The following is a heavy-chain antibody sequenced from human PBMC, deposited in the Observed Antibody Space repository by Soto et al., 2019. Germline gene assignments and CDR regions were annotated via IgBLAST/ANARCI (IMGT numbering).Heavy chain of an antibody. CDR3: ARAPILVGVTPYENYFDS. CDR2: SIPIFGTA. D-gene: IGHD3-3*01. CDR1: RGTFSNSV. J-gene: IGHJ4*02. V-gene: IGHV1-69*13. Sequence: ASVKVSCEASRGTFSNSVISWVRQAPGQGLEWMGGSIPIFGTANYAQKFQGRVTIIADESTSTAYMELTSLRSEDTAVYYCARAPILVGVTPYENYFDSWGQGTLVTVSS.